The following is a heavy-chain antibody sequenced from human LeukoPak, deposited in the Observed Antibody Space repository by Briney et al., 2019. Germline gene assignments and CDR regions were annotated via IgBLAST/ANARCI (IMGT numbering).Heavy chain of an antibody. V-gene: IGHV4-59*11. CDR2: IHLSGST. J-gene: IGHJ2*01. CDR1: GGSISFHY. D-gene: IGHD3-16*01. Sequence: PSETLSLTCTVSGGSISFHYWSWIRQPPGKGLEWIGYIHLSGSTYHDPSLRSRVTISGDTSKNQFSLRLNSVTAADTAVYYCARGGVWYFDLWGRGTLVTVSS. CDR3: ARGGVWYFDL.